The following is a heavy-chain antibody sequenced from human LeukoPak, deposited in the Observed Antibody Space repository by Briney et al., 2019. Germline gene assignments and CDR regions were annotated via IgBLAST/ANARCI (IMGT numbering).Heavy chain of an antibody. Sequence: GGSLRLSCAASGFTFSSYAMSWVRQAPGTGLEWVSAISGSGGSTYYADSVKGRFTISRDNSKNTLYLQMSSLRAEDTAVYYCAKVYYYDSSGYYYFDYWGQGTLVTVSS. J-gene: IGHJ4*02. V-gene: IGHV3-23*01. CDR1: GFTFSSYA. D-gene: IGHD3-22*01. CDR3: AKVYYYDSSGYYYFDY. CDR2: ISGSGGST.